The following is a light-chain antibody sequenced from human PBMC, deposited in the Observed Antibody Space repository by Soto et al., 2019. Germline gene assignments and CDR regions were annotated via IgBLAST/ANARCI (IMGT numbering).Light chain of an antibody. CDR2: GAS. J-gene: IGKJ4*01. Sequence: EIVMTQSPATLSVSPGERATLSCRASQSVSSNLAWYQQKPGQAPRLLIYGASTRATGIPARFSGSGSGTELTITISSLQSEDFGVYYCQQYNNWPPLLTFGGGTKVEIK. CDR1: QSVSSN. CDR3: QQYNNWPPLLT. V-gene: IGKV3-15*01.